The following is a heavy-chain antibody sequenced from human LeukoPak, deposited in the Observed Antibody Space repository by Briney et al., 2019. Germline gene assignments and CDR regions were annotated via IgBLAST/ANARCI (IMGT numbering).Heavy chain of an antibody. Sequence: GGSLRLSCAASGFTFSTYSMKWVRQAPGKGLEWVASISNSSSYIYYADSVKGRFTISRDNAKNSLYLQMNSLRAEDTAVFYCTTRYMGYANDWGQGTLVTVSS. V-gene: IGHV3-21*01. CDR1: GFTFSTYS. CDR2: ISNSSSYI. D-gene: IGHD3-16*02. J-gene: IGHJ4*02. CDR3: TTRYMGYAND.